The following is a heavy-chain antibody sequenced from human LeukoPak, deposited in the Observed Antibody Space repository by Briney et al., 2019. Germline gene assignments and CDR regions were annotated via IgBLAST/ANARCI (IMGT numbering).Heavy chain of an antibody. J-gene: IGHJ4*02. D-gene: IGHD3-10*01. CDR1: GFTFSSYS. CDR3: AREGVRGVIGYYFDY. CDR2: ISSSSSYI. V-gene: IGHV3-21*01. Sequence: GGSLRLSCAASGFTFSSYSMNWVRQAPGKGLEWVSSISSSSSYIYYADSVKGRFTISRDNSKNTLYLQMNSLRAEDTAVYYCAREGVRGVIGYYFDYWGQGTLVTVSS.